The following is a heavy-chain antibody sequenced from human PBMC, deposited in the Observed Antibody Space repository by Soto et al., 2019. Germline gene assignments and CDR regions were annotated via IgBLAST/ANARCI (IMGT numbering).Heavy chain of an antibody. CDR2: IYPGDSDT. Sequence: GESLKISCTGVGYSFTSYWIGWVRQMPGNGLEWMGTIYPGDSDTRYSPSFQGQVTISADKAITTAYLQWSSLKASDTAMYYCARGYCTTSICDPWFDPWGQGTLVTVSS. D-gene: IGHD2-8*01. V-gene: IGHV5-51*01. CDR3: ARGYCTTSICDPWFDP. J-gene: IGHJ5*02. CDR1: GYSFTSYW.